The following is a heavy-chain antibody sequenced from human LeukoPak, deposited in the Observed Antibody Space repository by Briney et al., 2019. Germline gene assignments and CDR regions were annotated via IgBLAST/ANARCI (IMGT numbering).Heavy chain of an antibody. Sequence: PGGSLRLSCAASGFTFSSYEMNWVRPAPGKGLEWVSHISRSGSTMYYGDSVKGRFTISRDNAKNSLYLQMNSLRAEDTAVYYCARSFYLFGRSTLVTVSS. CDR2: ISRSGSTM. J-gene: IGHJ2*01. CDR1: GFTFSSYE. V-gene: IGHV3-48*03. CDR3: ARSFYL.